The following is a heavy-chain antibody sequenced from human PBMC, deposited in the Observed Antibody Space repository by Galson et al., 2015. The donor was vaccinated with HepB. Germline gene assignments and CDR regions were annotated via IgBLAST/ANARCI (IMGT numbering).Heavy chain of an antibody. CDR2: ISGSGGST. CDR3: AKQYCTTTSCHMVDAFDV. J-gene: IGHJ3*01. D-gene: IGHD2-2*02. V-gene: IGHV3-23*01. CDR1: GFTFSNYA. Sequence: SLRLSCAASGFTFSNYAMSWVRQAPGKGLEWVSAISGSGGSTKYADSVKGRFTISRDNSKNTLSLQMNSLRAEDTALYYCAKQYCTTTSCHMVDAFDVWGQGTMVAVSS.